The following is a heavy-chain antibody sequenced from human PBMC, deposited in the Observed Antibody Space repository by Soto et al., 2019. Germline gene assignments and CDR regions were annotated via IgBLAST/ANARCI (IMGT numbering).Heavy chain of an antibody. V-gene: IGHV5-51*01. CDR1: GYNFAGYW. CDR2: IYPGDSDT. CDR3: ARGGVSIRTFDY. D-gene: IGHD3-3*01. Sequence: GESLKISCKGSGYNFAGYWIAWVRQMPGKGLELMGIIYPGDSDTRYRPSFQGQVTISADKSISSAYLQWSSLRASDTAMYYCARGGVSIRTFDYWSQGTTVTVS. J-gene: IGHJ4*02.